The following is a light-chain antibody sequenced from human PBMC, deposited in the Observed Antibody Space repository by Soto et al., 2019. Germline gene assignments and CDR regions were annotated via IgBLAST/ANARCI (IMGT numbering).Light chain of an antibody. Sequence: EIALTQSPGTLSSSPGERATLSCRASQSVRSDYLAWYQQKPGQAPRLLIYGASSRATGIPDRFSGSGSGTDFTLTISRLEPEDSAMYYCQQYDNSITFGQGTRLEIK. J-gene: IGKJ5*01. CDR3: QQYDNSIT. CDR2: GAS. V-gene: IGKV3-20*01. CDR1: QSVRSDY.